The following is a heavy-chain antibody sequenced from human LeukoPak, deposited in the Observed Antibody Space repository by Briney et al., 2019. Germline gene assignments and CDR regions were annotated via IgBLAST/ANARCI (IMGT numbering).Heavy chain of an antibody. D-gene: IGHD3-10*01. V-gene: IGHV3-7*01. J-gene: IGHJ6*03. CDR1: GFTFSSYW. CDR3: ARIASGSYYNPYYYYYYMDV. Sequence: PGGSLRLSCAASGFTFSSYWMSWVRQAPGKGLEWVANIKQDGSEKYYVDSVKGRFTISRDNAKNSLYLQMNSLRAEDTAVYYCARIASGSYYNPYYYYYYMDVWGKGTTVTVSS. CDR2: IKQDGSEK.